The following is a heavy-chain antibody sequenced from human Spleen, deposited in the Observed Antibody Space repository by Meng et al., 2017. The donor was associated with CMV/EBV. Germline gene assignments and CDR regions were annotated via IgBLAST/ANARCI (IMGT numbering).Heavy chain of an antibody. CDR2: IKTDGSTT. D-gene: IGHD1-26*01. Sequence: GGSLRLSCAASGFTFSGYWMHWVRQAPGKGLVWVSSIKTDGSTTDYAESVKGRFTISRDNSKNTLYLQMNSLRAEDTAIYYCAKVLVGASRTFDYWGQGTLVTVSS. CDR3: AKVLVGASRTFDY. V-gene: IGHV3-74*01. J-gene: IGHJ4*02. CDR1: GFTFSGYW.